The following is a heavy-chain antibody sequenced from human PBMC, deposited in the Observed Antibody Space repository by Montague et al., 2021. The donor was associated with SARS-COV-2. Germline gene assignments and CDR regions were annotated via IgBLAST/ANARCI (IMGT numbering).Heavy chain of an antibody. Sequence: SETLSLTCTVSGGSVSSDTHNWAWIRQPPGKGLEWIASILYKGNTYYNPSLRSRFTISINTSKNQFFLRVASVTAADTAVYYCARVPNGRHDNWGPGALVTVSP. D-gene: IGHD2-8*01. V-gene: IGHV4-39*01. J-gene: IGHJ4*02. CDR3: ARVPNGRHDN. CDR2: ILYKGNT. CDR1: GGSVSSDTHN.